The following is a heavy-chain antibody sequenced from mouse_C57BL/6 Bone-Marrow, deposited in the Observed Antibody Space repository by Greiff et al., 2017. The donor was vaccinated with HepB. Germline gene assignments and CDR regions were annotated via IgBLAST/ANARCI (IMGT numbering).Heavy chain of an antibody. CDR2: IYPGSGST. CDR3: ARQFITTAGGFAY. Sequence: QVQLQQSGAELVKPGASVKMSCKASGYTFTSYWITWVKQRPGQGLEWIGDIYPGSGSTNSNEKFKSKATLTVDTSSSTAYMQLSSLTSEDSAVYYCARQFITTAGGFAYWGQGTLVTVSA. V-gene: IGHV1-55*01. D-gene: IGHD1-1*01. CDR1: GYTFTSYW. J-gene: IGHJ3*01.